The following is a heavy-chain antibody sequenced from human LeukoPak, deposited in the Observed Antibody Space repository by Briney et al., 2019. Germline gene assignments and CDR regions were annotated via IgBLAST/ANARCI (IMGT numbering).Heavy chain of an antibody. Sequence: GGSLRLSCTASGFNLNFYDMHWVRQAPGKGLEWVAVIRHDEANSFYADSVQGRFTISRYTSKKLLYLQMNSLRVEDTAVYYCAKDYTPSSPIGERDNWGQGTLVTVSS. J-gene: IGHJ4*02. CDR2: IRHDEANS. CDR1: GFNLNFYD. V-gene: IGHV3-30*02. CDR3: AKDYTPSSPIGERDN. D-gene: IGHD6-6*01.